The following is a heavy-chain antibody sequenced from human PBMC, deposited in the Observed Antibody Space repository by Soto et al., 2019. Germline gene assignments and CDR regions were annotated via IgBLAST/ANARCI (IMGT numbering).Heavy chain of an antibody. CDR1: GYSFTTYW. CDR2: IYPGDSDT. J-gene: IGHJ6*02. D-gene: IGHD3-22*01. Sequence: GESLKISCKGSGYSFTTYWIGWVRQMPWKGLEWMEIIYPGDSDTRYSPSFQGQVTISADKSISTAYLQWSSLKASDTAMYYCARVVLNSMDVWGQGTTVTVSS. CDR3: ARVVLNSMDV. V-gene: IGHV5-51*01.